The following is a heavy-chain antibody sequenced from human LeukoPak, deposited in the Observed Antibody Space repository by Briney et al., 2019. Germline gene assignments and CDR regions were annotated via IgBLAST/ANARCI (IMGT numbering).Heavy chain of an antibody. CDR3: ARAHIVVVPAAIRAYWIAP. Sequence: ASVKVSCKASGYTFTSYGISWVRQAPGQGLGWMGWISAYNGNTNYAQKLQGRVTMTTDTSTSTAYMELRSLRSDDTAVYYCARAHIVVVPAAIRAYWIAPWGQGTLVTVSS. V-gene: IGHV1-18*01. D-gene: IGHD2-2*01. CDR2: ISAYNGNT. J-gene: IGHJ5*02. CDR1: GYTFTSYG.